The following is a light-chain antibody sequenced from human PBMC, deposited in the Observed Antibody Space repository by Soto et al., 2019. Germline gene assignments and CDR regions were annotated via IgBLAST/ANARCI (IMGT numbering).Light chain of an antibody. CDR2: GAS. V-gene: IGKV3-20*01. CDR1: QSVSSSY. Sequence: TQSPGTLSLSPGERATLSCRASQSVSSSYLAWYQQKQGQVPRLLLYGASSRATGIPDRFSGSGSGTDFTLTINRLEPEDFAVYYCQQYGSSPWTFGQGTKVDIK. J-gene: IGKJ1*01. CDR3: QQYGSSPWT.